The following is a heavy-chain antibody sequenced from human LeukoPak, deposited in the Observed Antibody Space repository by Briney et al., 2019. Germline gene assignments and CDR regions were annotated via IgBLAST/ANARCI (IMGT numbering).Heavy chain of an antibody. J-gene: IGHJ3*02. D-gene: IGHD3-22*01. Sequence: PGGSLRLSCAASGFTFSSYAMHWVRQAPGKGLEWVAVISYDGSNKYYADSVKGRFTISRDNPKNTLYLQMNSLRAEDTAVYYCARVLWNYYDSSEALAFDIWGQGTMVTVSS. CDR2: ISYDGSNK. CDR3: ARVLWNYYDSSEALAFDI. CDR1: GFTFSSYA. V-gene: IGHV3-30-3*01.